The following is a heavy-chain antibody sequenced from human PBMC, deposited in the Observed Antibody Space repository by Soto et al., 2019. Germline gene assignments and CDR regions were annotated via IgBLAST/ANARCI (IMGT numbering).Heavy chain of an antibody. CDR3: AKEGDYGDYAGENWFDS. Sequence: EVQLVESGGGLVQPGGSLRLSCAASGFTFFAYWIHWVRQVPGKGLVWVSRINSDGSHTSYADSVRGRFTISRDXSKXXXXXXXXXXXXXXXXXYXCAKEGDYGDYAGENWFDSWGQGSLVTVSS. CDR1: GFTFFAYW. V-gene: IGHV3-74*01. J-gene: IGHJ5*01. CDR2: INSDGSHT. D-gene: IGHD4-17*01.